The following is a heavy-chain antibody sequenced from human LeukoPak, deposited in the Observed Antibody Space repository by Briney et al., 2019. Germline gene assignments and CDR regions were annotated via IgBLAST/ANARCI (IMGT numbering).Heavy chain of an antibody. J-gene: IGHJ4*02. CDR2: IYYSGST. CDR1: GGSISSGSYY. D-gene: IGHD3-10*01. CDR3: ASFSMVRGVIFGY. Sequence: SETLSLTCTVSGGSISSGSYYWSWIRQPAGKGLEWIGYIYYSGSTNYNPSLKSRVTISVDTSKNQFSLKLSSVTAADTAVYYCASFSMVRGVIFGYWGQGTLVTVSS. V-gene: IGHV4-61*10.